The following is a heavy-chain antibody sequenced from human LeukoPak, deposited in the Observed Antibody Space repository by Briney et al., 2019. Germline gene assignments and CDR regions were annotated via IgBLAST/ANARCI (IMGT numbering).Heavy chain of an antibody. CDR3: ARAPPDYPKIAAAGANFDY. V-gene: IGHV4-39*07. D-gene: IGHD6-13*01. Sequence: PSETLSLTCTVSGGSISSSSYYWGWIRQPPGKGLEWIGSIYYSGSTYYNPSLKSRVTISVDTSKNQFSLKLSSVTAADTAVYYCARAPPDYPKIAAAGANFDYWGQGTLVTVSS. CDR1: GGSISSSSYY. J-gene: IGHJ4*02. CDR2: IYYSGST.